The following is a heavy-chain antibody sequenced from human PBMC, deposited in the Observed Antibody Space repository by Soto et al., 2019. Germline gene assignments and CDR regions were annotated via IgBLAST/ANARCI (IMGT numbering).Heavy chain of an antibody. D-gene: IGHD3-3*01. V-gene: IGHV3-11*06. CDR2: ISSSSSYT. CDR1: GFTFSDYY. CDR3: ASGGSDFWSGYTHYYY. J-gene: IGHJ4*02. Sequence: QVQLVESGGGLVKPGGSLRLSCAASGFTFSDYYMSWIRQAPGKGLEWVSYISSSSSYTNYADSVKGRFTISRDNAKNSLYPQMNSLRAEDTAVYYCASGGSDFWSGYTHYYYWGQGTLVTVSS.